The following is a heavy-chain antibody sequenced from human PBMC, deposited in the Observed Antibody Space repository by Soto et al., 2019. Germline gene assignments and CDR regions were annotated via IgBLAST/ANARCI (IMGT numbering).Heavy chain of an antibody. Sequence: EVQLLESGGGLVQPGGSLRLSCAASGFTFSNYGMSWVLQAPGKGLEWVSAIRGSGGNTYYADSVKGRFTISRDNSKNTLYLQMNSLRAEDTAVYYCVKVYGDDESQHWGKGTLVTVSS. V-gene: IGHV3-23*01. CDR3: VKVYGDDESQH. CDR1: GFTFSNYG. CDR2: IRGSGGNT. D-gene: IGHD4-17*01. J-gene: IGHJ1*01.